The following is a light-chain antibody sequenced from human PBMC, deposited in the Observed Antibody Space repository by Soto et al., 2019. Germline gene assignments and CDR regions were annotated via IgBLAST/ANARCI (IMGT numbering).Light chain of an antibody. V-gene: IGKV3-20*01. Sequence: EILLTQSPGTLSLSPGERATLSCRASQSVSSSFLAWYQQKPGQAHRLLIYGASRRAPGIPDRFSGYWSGKDFTLTISRLEPEDFAVYYCQQYARSPETFGPGTKVDFK. J-gene: IGKJ1*01. CDR2: GAS. CDR3: QQYARSPET. CDR1: QSVSSSF.